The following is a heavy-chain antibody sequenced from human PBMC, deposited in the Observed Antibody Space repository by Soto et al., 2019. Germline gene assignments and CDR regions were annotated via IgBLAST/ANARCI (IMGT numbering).Heavy chain of an antibody. CDR2: IYYSGST. V-gene: IGHV4-31*03. D-gene: IGHD2-8*01. CDR3: ASSGGGTNGVCVSPFDP. Sequence: QVQLQESGPGLVKPSQTLSLTCTVSGGSISSGGYYWSWIRQHPVKGLEWIGYIYYSGSTYYNPSLKSRVTISVDTYKNQLSLNLSSVTAADTAVYYCASSGGGTNGVCVSPFDPWGQGTLVTVSS. CDR1: GGSISSGGYY. J-gene: IGHJ5*02.